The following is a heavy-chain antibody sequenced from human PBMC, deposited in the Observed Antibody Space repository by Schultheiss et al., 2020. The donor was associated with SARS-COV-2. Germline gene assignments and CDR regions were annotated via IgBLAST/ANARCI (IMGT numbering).Heavy chain of an antibody. CDR3: ARDAGGYYFDS. Sequence: GESLKISCSASGFTVSSKFMNWVRQAPGKGLEWVSVIYSDGSTHSADSVKGRFTISRDNSKNTLYLQMNSLRAEDTAVYYCARDAGGYYFDSWGQGSLVTVS. D-gene: IGHD3-16*01. CDR1: GFTVSSKF. CDR2: IYSDGST. V-gene: IGHV3-53*01. J-gene: IGHJ4*02.